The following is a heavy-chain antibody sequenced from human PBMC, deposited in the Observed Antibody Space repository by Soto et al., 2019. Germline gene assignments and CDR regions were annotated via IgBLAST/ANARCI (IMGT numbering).Heavy chain of an antibody. CDR1: DDSISRGDYY. CDR2: IYYRGST. Sequence: PSDTLSLTCTVSDDSISRGDYYWRWIRQPPGKGLEWIGYIYYRGSTYYNPSLKSRVTISVDTSKNQFYLKLSSVTAADTAVYYCARISPGGYYDTSGPRWFDPFGQGTLVT. V-gene: IGHV4-30-4*02. D-gene: IGHD3-22*01. J-gene: IGHJ5*02. CDR3: ARISPGGYYDTSGPRWFDP.